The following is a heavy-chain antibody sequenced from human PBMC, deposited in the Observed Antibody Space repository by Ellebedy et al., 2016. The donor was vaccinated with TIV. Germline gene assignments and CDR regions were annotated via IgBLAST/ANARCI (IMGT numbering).Heavy chain of an antibody. D-gene: IGHD2-15*01. CDR2: IYPGDSDT. CDR3: ARSLVVVDPYYYYYGMDV. V-gene: IGHV5-51*01. CDR1: GYSFTSYW. J-gene: IGHJ6*02. Sequence: GESLKISCKGSGYSFTSYWIGWVRQMSGKGLEWMGIIYPGDSDTRYSPSFQGQVTISADKSISTAYLQWSSLKASDTAMYYCARSLVVVDPYYYYYGMDVWGQGTTVTVSS.